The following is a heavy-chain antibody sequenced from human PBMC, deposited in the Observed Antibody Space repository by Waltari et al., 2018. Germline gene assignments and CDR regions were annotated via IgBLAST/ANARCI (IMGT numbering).Heavy chain of an antibody. CDR3: AKGGGPHY. D-gene: IGHD1-26*01. J-gene: IGHJ4*02. V-gene: IGHV3-7*01. CDR1: GLIFGNYW. Sequence: EVRLVESGGGLVQPGGSLRLSWAASGLIFGNYWLSWVRQPPGKGLEWVADIKEDGSEKYYVDSVKGRFTISRDNAKNSVYLQMSNLRVDDTAVYYCAKGGGPHYWGQGTLVTVSS. CDR2: IKEDGSEK.